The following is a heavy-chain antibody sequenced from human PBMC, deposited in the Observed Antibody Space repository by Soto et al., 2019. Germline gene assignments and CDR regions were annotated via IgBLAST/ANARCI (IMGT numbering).Heavy chain of an antibody. Sequence: SETLSLTCAVSGDSISSSNWWSWVRQPPGKGLEWIGEIYHSGDTNYNPSLTSRVTISVDKSKNQFSLKLTSVTAADTAMYYCARGGYCSGGICPNWFDPWGQGTLVTVSS. CDR2: IYHSGDT. D-gene: IGHD2-15*01. V-gene: IGHV4-4*02. CDR1: GDSISSSNW. J-gene: IGHJ5*02. CDR3: ARGGYCSGGICPNWFDP.